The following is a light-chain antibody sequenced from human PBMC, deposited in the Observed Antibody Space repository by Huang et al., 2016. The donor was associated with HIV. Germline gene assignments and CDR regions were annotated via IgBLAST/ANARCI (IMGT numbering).Light chain of an antibody. Sequence: DIQMTQSPSSLSASVGDRVTITCRASQSISSYLNWYQQKPGKAPKLLIYAASSLQRGVPSRFSGSGSGTHFTRTISSLQPEDFATYYCQQSYSTPYTFGQGTKLEIK. CDR1: QSISSY. CDR3: QQSYSTPYT. CDR2: AAS. J-gene: IGKJ2*01. V-gene: IGKV1-39*01.